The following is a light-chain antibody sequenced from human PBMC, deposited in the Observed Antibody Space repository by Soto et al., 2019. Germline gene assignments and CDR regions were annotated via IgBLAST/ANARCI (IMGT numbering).Light chain of an antibody. V-gene: IGKV3-20*01. CDR1: QSVSSSS. CDR3: QQYGSSPWT. J-gene: IGKJ1*01. CDR2: GAS. Sequence: EIVLTQSPGTLPLSPGERATLPCRASQSVSSSSLAWYQQKPGQAPSLLIYGASSRATGIPDRFSGSGSGTDFTLTISRLEPEDFAVYYCQQYGSSPWTFGQGTKVEIK.